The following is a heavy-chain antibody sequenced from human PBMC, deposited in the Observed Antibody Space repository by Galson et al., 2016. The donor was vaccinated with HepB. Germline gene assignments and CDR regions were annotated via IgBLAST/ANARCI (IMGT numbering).Heavy chain of an antibody. Sequence: SVKVSCKASGYTFTSYYMHWVRQAPGQGLEWMGIINPSGGRTSYAQKFQGRVTMTRDTSTSTVYMELSSLRSEDTAVYYCARDRREYGSSSGDWYWGQGTLVTVSS. CDR1: GYTFTSYY. J-gene: IGHJ4*02. CDR2: INPSGGRT. D-gene: IGHD6-6*01. V-gene: IGHV1-46*01. CDR3: ARDRREYGSSSGDWY.